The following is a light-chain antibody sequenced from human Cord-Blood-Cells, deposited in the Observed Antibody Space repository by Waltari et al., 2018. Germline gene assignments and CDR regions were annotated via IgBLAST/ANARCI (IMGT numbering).Light chain of an antibody. V-gene: IGLV2-14*01. CDR1: SSDVGGYNY. CDR2: DVS. J-gene: IGLJ1*01. CDR3: SSYTSSSTLV. Sequence: QSALTQPASVSGSPGQSITIPCTGTSSDVGGYNYVSWYQQHPAKAPTLMVYDVSNPPSGVSNRFSGSKSGNTASLTISGLQAEDEADYYCSSYTSSSTLVFGTGTKVTVL.